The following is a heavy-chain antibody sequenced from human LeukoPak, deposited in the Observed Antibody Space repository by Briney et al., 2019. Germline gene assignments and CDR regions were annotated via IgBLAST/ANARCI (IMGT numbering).Heavy chain of an antibody. V-gene: IGHV3-30*18. J-gene: IGHJ4*02. CDR2: ISYDGSNK. CDR3: AKSGVAAAGTGAY. CDR1: GFTFSSYG. D-gene: IGHD6-13*01. Sequence: GGSLRLSCAASGFTFSSYGMRWVRQAPGKGLEWVAVISYDGSNKYYADSVKGRFTISRDNSKNTLYLQMNSLRAEDTAVYYCAKSGVAAAGTGAYWGQGTLVTVSS.